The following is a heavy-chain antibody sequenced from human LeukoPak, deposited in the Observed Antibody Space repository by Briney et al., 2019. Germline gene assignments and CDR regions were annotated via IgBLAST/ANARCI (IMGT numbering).Heavy chain of an antibody. D-gene: IGHD2-21*02. V-gene: IGHV4-30-2*01. Sequence: KASQTLSLTCAVSGGPISSGGYSWSWIRQPPGKGLEWIGYIYHSGSTYYNPSLKSRVTISVDRSKNQFSLKLSSVTAADTAVYYCARGLAYCGGDCYTRSYYFDYWGQGTLVTVSS. CDR1: GGPISSGGYS. CDR2: IYHSGST. CDR3: ARGLAYCGGDCYTRSYYFDY. J-gene: IGHJ4*02.